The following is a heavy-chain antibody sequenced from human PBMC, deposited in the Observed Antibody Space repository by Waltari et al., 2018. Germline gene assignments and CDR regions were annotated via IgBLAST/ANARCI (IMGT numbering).Heavy chain of an antibody. CDR2: INPSGGST. CDR3: ATDTGALWMDV. V-gene: IGHV1-46*01. J-gene: IGHJ6*02. D-gene: IGHD2-21*01. Sequence: QVQLVQSGAEVKKPGASVKICCKKSEYTFASSYVHWVRQAPGQGLEWMGIINPSGGSTIYAQRFQGRVTMTRDTSTSTVYMELSSLKSEDTAVYYCATDTGALWMDVWGQGTTVTVSS. CDR1: EYTFASSY.